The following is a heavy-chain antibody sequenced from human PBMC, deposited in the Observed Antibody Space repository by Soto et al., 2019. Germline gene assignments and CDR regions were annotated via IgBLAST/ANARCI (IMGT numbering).Heavy chain of an antibody. Sequence: GGSLRLSCAASGFTFSSYWMHWVRQAPGKGLVWVSRINSDGSSTSYADSVKGRFTISRDNAKNTLYLQMNSLRAEDTAVYYCARAWGSYYTFDYWGQGTLVTVSS. V-gene: IGHV3-74*01. CDR2: INSDGSST. CDR1: GFTFSSYW. CDR3: ARAWGSYYTFDY. J-gene: IGHJ4*02. D-gene: IGHD1-26*01.